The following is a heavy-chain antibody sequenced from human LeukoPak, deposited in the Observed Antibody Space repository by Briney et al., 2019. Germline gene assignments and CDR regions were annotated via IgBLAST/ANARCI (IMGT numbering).Heavy chain of an antibody. CDR3: AKDMGGGPYCSGGSCYGYSDAFDI. CDR2: ISWNSGSI. D-gene: IGHD2-15*01. Sequence: PGRSLRLSCAASGFTFDDYAMDWVRRAPGKGLEWVSGISWNSGSIGYADSVKGRFTISRDNAKNSLYLQMNSLRAEDTALYYCAKDMGGGPYCSGGSCYGYSDAFDIWGQGTMVTVSS. V-gene: IGHV3-9*01. J-gene: IGHJ3*02. CDR1: GFTFDDYA.